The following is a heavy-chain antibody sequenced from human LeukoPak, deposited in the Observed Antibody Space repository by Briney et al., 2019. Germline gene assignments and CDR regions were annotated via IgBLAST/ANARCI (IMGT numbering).Heavy chain of an antibody. CDR2: INHSGST. CDR3: ARESPYIVVVPAAIPYYYYYMDV. V-gene: IGHV4-34*01. Sequence: PSETLSLTCAVYGGSFSGYYWSWIRQPPGKGLEWIGEINHSGSTNYNPSLKSRVTISVDTSKNQFFLKLSSVTAADTAVYYCARESPYIVVVPAAIPYYYYYMDVWGKGTTVTVSS. D-gene: IGHD2-2*02. J-gene: IGHJ6*03. CDR1: GGSFSGYY.